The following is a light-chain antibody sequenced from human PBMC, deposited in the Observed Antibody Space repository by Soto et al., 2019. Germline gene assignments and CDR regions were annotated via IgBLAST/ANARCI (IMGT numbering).Light chain of an antibody. V-gene: IGKV3-20*01. CDR2: GAS. CDR1: QSVSSN. Sequence: EIEMTQSPATLSVSPGERATLSCRASQSVSSNLAWYQQKPGQAPRLLIYGASSRATGIPDRFSGSGSATDFTLTITRLEPEDFAVYYCQQYGTSPPLTFGGGTKVDI. CDR3: QQYGTSPPLT. J-gene: IGKJ4*01.